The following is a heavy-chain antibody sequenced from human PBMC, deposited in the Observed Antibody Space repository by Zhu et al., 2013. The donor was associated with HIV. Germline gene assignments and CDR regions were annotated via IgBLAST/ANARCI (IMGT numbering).Heavy chain of an antibody. D-gene: IGHD3-9*01. CDR3: ARYIRTDLDWSDAFDI. J-gene: IGHJ3*02. CDR2: IYYSGST. V-gene: IGHV4-39*07. CDR1: GGSISSTSYY. Sequence: QVQLQESGPGLVKSSETLSLTCTVSGGSISSTSYYWGWIRQPPGKGLEWIGSIYYSGSTYKNPSLRSRVTISIDTSKDQFSLNLNSVTAADTAVYYCARYIRTDLDWSDAFDIWGQGTMVTVSS.